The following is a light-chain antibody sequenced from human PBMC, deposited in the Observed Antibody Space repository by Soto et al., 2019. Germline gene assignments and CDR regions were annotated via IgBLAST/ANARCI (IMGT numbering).Light chain of an antibody. Sequence: ELVMTQSPGTLSLSPGDSAALSCKASQRVSNHFAWYQQKPGQAPRLLIYAASIRAAGVPVRFSGSGSETGFTLTIRSLQSEDFALYYCHQYNNWPWTFGQGTKVDIK. CDR3: HQYNNWPWT. CDR1: QRVSNH. CDR2: AAS. J-gene: IGKJ1*01. V-gene: IGKV3-15*01.